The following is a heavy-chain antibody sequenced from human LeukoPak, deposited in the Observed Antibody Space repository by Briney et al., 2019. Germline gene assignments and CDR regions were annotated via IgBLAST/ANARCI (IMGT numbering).Heavy chain of an antibody. V-gene: IGHV1-2*02. CDR3: ARGPHITMIVVGLQH. D-gene: IGHD3-22*01. Sequence: ASVKVSCKASGYTFTSYYMHWVRQAPGQGLEWMGWINPNSGGTNYAQKFQGRVTMTRDTSISTAYMELSRLRSDDTAVYYCARGPHITMIVVGLQHWGQGTLVTVSS. J-gene: IGHJ1*01. CDR1: GYTFTSYY. CDR2: INPNSGGT.